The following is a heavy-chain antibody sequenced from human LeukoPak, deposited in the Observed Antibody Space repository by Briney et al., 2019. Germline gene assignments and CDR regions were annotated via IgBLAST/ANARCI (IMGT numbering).Heavy chain of an antibody. V-gene: IGHV3-7*01. Sequence: GGSLRLSCAACGLSFSDYWANWVRLAPGKGLEWVANMNEYGTQTNYVDSVKGRFTISRDRSKTSVYLQMDSLRVEDTAVYYCTTLSAAAIDYWGRGTLVTVSS. CDR3: TTLSAAAIDY. CDR1: GLSFSDYW. J-gene: IGHJ4*02. D-gene: IGHD6-13*01. CDR2: MNEYGTQT.